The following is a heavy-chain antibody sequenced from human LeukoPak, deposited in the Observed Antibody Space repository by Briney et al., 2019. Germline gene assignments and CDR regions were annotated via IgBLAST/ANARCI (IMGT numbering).Heavy chain of an antibody. V-gene: IGHV1-69*01. CDR3: AREVYGIAAAEQYYYYGMDV. D-gene: IGHD6-13*01. CDR2: IIPIFGTA. CDR1: GGTFSSYA. Sequence: SVKVSCKASGGTFSSYAISWVRQAPGQGLEWMGGIIPIFGTANYAQKFQGRVTITADESTSTAYMELSSLRSEDTAVYYCAREVYGIAAAEQYYYYGMDVWSQGTTVTVSS. J-gene: IGHJ6*01.